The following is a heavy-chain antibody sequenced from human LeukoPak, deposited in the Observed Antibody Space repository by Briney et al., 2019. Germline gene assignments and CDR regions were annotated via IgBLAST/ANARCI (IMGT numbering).Heavy chain of an antibody. CDR2: IYHSGST. D-gene: IGHD6-19*01. J-gene: IGHJ4*02. V-gene: IGHV4-38-2*01. CDR1: GYSISSGYY. CDR3: ARGAYSSGRNDY. Sequence: SETLSLTCAVSGYSISSGYYWGWIRQPPGKGLEWIGSIYHSGSTNYNPSLKSRVTISVDTSKNQFSLKLSSVTAADTAVYYCARGAYSSGRNDYWGQGTLVTVSS.